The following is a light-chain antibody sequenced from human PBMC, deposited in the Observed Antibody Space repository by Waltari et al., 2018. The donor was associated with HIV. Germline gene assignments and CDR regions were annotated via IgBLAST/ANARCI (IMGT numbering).Light chain of an antibody. CDR1: GSNIGSNY. CDR3: AAWDDSLSGLV. CDR2: RNN. Sequence: QSVLTQPPSASGTPGHRVTISCSGSGSNIGSNYVYWYQQLPGTAPKLLIYRNNQRPSGVPDRFSGSKSGTSASLAISGLRSEDEADYYCAAWDDSLSGLVFGGGTKLTVL. J-gene: IGLJ3*02. V-gene: IGLV1-47*01.